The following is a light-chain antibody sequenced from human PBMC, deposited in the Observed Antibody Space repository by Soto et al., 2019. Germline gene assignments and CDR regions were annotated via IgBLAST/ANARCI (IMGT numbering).Light chain of an antibody. CDR3: QQRSNWGWT. Sequence: EIVLTQSPATLSLSPGERATLSCRASQSVSSYLAWYQQKPGQAPRLLIYGASNRATGIPARFSGSGSGTDVTLTISSLEPEDFAVYYCQQRSNWGWTFGQGTKVEIK. CDR2: GAS. CDR1: QSVSSY. J-gene: IGKJ1*01. V-gene: IGKV3-11*01.